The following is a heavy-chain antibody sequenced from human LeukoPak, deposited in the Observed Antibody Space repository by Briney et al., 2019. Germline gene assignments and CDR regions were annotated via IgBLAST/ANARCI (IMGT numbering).Heavy chain of an antibody. CDR2: IYSGGST. CDR3: ASPLLWFGELLSDY. Sequence: GGSLRLSCAASGFTVSSNYMSWVRQAPGKGLEWVSVIYSGGSTYYADSVKGRFTISRDNSKNTLYLQMNSLRAEDTAVYYCASPLLWFGELLSDYWGQGTLVTVSS. V-gene: IGHV3-53*01. CDR1: GFTVSSNY. J-gene: IGHJ4*02. D-gene: IGHD3-10*01.